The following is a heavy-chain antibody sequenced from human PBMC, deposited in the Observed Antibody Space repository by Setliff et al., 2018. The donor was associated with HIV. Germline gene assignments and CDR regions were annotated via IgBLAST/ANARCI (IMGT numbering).Heavy chain of an antibody. D-gene: IGHD3-22*01. Sequence: PSETLSLTCTVSGGSISSNDYYWDWIRQPPGKGLEWIGSIYHSGSTYYSPSLKSRVSFSVDTSKNQLSLKLRSVTAADSAMYYCARQKETYYYDSSGYPAYFDYWGQGTLVTVSS. CDR3: ARQKETYYYDSSGYPAYFDY. CDR2: IYHSGST. J-gene: IGHJ4*02. V-gene: IGHV4-39*01. CDR1: GGSISSNDYY.